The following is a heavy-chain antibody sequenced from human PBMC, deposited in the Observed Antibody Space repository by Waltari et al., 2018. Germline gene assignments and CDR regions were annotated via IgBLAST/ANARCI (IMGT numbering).Heavy chain of an antibody. CDR3: ARARGYSYGNYYYGMDV. CDR1: GGSISSSNW. V-gene: IGHV4-4*02. Sequence: QVQLQESGPGLVKPSGTLSLTCAVSGGSISSSNWWSWVRQPPGKGLEWIGEIYHSGSTNYNPSLKSRVTISVDKSKNQFSLKLSSVTAADTAVYYCARARGYSYGNYYYGMDVWGQGTTVTVSS. D-gene: IGHD5-18*01. J-gene: IGHJ6*02. CDR2: IYHSGST.